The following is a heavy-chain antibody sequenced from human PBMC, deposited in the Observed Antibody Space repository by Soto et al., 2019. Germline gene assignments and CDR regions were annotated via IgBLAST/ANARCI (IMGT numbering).Heavy chain of an antibody. V-gene: IGHV3-21*01. CDR2: ISSSSSYI. D-gene: IGHD3-22*01. Sequence: GGSLRLSCAASGFTFSSYSMNWVRQAPGKGLEWVSSISSSSSYIYYADSVKGRFTISRDNAKNSLYLQMYSLRAEDTAVYYCARVYLGRYDSSGYYGYWGQGTLVTVSS. CDR1: GFTFSSYS. J-gene: IGHJ4*02. CDR3: ARVYLGRYDSSGYYGY.